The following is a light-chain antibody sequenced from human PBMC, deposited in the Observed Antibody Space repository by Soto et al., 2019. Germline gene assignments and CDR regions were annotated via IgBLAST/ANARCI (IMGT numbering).Light chain of an antibody. J-gene: IGKJ4*01. CDR3: QQANCLTLS. CDR2: AAS. Sequence: GTITCRAGQHISTYLVWYQQKPGEAPKLLISAASSLGSGVPSRFSGSGSGTDFTLTISSLQPEDYATYCCQQANCLTLSFGGGTKVEI. V-gene: IGKV1-12*01. CDR1: QHISTY.